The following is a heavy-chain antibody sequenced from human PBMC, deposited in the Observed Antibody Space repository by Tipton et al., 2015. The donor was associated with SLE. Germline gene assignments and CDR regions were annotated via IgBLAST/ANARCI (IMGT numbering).Heavy chain of an antibody. CDR1: GFTFSSYA. CDR3: ARASRRFTMITGDY. Sequence: SLRLSCAASGFTFSSYAMSWVRQAPGKGLEWVSVIYSGGSTYYADSVKGRFTISRDNSKNTLYLQMNSLRAEDTAVYYCARASRRFTMITGDYWGQGILVTVSS. CDR2: IYSGGST. D-gene: IGHD3-22*01. J-gene: IGHJ4*02. V-gene: IGHV3-23*03.